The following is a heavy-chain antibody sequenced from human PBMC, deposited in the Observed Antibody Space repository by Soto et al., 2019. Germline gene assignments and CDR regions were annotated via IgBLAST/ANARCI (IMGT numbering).Heavy chain of an antibody. CDR1: GDSIASVGYY. CDR3: ARDRGVAGRGFDP. J-gene: IGHJ5*02. CDR2: IYSSGSI. V-gene: IGHV4-31*03. Sequence: SETLSLTCSVSGDSIASVGYYWSWIRQHPGKGLEWIAFIYSSGSIYYNPSLQSRVTILVDTSKNQFSLKLRSVTAADTAVYYCARDRGVAGRGFDPWGQGTLVTVSS. D-gene: IGHD6-19*01.